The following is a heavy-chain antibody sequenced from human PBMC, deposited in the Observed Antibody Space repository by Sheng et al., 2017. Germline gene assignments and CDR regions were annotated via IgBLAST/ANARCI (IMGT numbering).Heavy chain of an antibody. CDR2: ISYDGTNK. CDR1: GFTFSNYA. J-gene: IGHJ3*01. Sequence: QGQLVESGGGVVQPGRSLRLSCAASGFTFSNYAMHWVRQTSGKGLEWVAVISYDGTNKDYGDSVKGQFTISRDNRKKTLYLQMNSLSTEDTAVYYCARDLFSDYPSRDDAFDVWGQGTTVTVSS. V-gene: IGHV3-30-3*01. CDR3: ARDLFSDYPSRDDAFDV. D-gene: IGHD4-17*01.